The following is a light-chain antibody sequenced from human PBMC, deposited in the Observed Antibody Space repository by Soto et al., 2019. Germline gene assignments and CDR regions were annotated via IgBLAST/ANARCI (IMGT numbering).Light chain of an antibody. CDR1: QSVSSY. V-gene: IGKV3-11*01. CDR3: QQRSNWPST. Sequence: EIVMTQSPATLSLSPGERATLSCRASQSVSSYLAWYQQTPGQAPRLLIYDVSNRAPGIPVRFSASGFGTDFTLTISSLEPEDFAVYYCQQRSNWPSTFGGGTKVEIK. CDR2: DVS. J-gene: IGKJ4*01.